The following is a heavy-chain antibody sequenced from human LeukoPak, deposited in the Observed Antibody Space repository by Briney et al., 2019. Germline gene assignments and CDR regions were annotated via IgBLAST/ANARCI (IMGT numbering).Heavy chain of an antibody. Sequence: GGSLRLSYAASGFTFSSFSMNWVRQAPGKGLEWVSSISSSSTYIYYADSVKGRFTISRDYAKNSLYLQMNSLRAEDTAVYYCARDRYCSSTTCYDNFDYWGQGTLVTVSS. V-gene: IGHV3-21*01. CDR2: ISSSSTYI. J-gene: IGHJ4*02. D-gene: IGHD2-2*01. CDR3: ARDRYCSSTTCYDNFDY. CDR1: GFTFSSFS.